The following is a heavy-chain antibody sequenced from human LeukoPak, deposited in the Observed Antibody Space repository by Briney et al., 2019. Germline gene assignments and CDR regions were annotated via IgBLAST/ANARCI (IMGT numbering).Heavy chain of an antibody. Sequence: GGSLRPSCAASGFTFSSYAMHWVRQAPGKGLEWVAIISYDGSNKYYADSVKGRLTISRDNSKNTLYLQMSSLRAADTAVYLCARSSPTMVSDAFDIWGQGTLATVSS. J-gene: IGHJ3*02. D-gene: IGHD3-10*01. CDR1: GFTFSSYA. CDR3: ARSSPTMVSDAFDI. V-gene: IGHV3-30*04. CDR2: ISYDGSNK.